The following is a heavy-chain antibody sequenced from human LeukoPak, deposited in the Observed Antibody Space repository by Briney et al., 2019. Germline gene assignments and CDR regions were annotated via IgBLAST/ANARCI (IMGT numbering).Heavy chain of an antibody. D-gene: IGHD1-14*01. CDR3: ATAFAGNLVDY. CDR2: FALEDGEK. CDR1: GYTLSDLS. V-gene: IGHV1-24*01. J-gene: IGHJ4*02. Sequence: GASVKDSCKVSGYTLSDLSMHWVRQAPGKGLEWMGSFALEDGEKIYAQKFQGRVTMTEDTSTDTAYMELSSLRSEDTAVYYCATAFAGNLVDYWGQGTLVTVSS.